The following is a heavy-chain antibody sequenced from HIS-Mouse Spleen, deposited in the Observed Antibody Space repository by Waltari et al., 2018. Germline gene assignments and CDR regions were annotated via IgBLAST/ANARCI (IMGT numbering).Heavy chain of an antibody. CDR2: TYYRSKLYN. Sequence: QVQLQQSGPGLVKPSQTLSLTCALPRDSVSTHIPSLNLIRQSPSRGLEWLGRTYYRSKLYNDYAVSVKSRITINPDTSKNQFSLQLNSVTPEDTAVYYCARDQQLGGFGYWGQGTLVTVSS. CDR3: ARDQQLGGFGY. V-gene: IGHV6-1*01. D-gene: IGHD1-1*01. J-gene: IGHJ4*02. CDR1: RDSVSTHIPS.